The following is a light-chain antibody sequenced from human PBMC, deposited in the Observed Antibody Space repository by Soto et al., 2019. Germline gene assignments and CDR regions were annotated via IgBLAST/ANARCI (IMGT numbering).Light chain of an antibody. J-gene: IGKJ3*01. V-gene: IGKV3-11*01. CDR2: NAS. CDR1: QSVGNF. CDR3: HQYGSSPFT. Sequence: EIVLAQSPATLSLSPGERATLSCRASQSVGNFLAWYQHRPGQAPRLLILNASTRATGIPPRFSGSGSGTDFTLTISRLEPEDFAVYYCHQYGSSPFTFGPGTRVNIK.